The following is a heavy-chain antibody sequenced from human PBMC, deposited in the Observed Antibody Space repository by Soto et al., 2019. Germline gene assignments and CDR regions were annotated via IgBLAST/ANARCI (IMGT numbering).Heavy chain of an antibody. Sequence: PGESLKISCRGSGYSFTAYWIGWVRHMPGKGLEWMGIIYPGDSDTRYSPSFQGQVTISADNSISASYLQRSSLRPPDLAMYYCAQALTATIHHRNFDSCIQGPLGSVS. D-gene: IGHD2-21*01. J-gene: IGHJ4*02. V-gene: IGHV5-51*01. CDR1: GYSFTAYW. CDR3: AQALTATIHHRNFDS. CDR2: IYPGDSDT.